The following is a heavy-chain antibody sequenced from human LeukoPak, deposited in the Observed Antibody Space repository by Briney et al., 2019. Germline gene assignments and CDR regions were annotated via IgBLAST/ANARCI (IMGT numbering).Heavy chain of an antibody. J-gene: IGHJ4*02. D-gene: IGHD2-8*02. Sequence: SETLSLTCTVSGGSISSYYWSWIRQPPGKGLEWIGYIYYSGSTNYNPSLKSRVTISVDTSKNQFSLKLSSVTAADTAVYYCARGRQGRLLRVLVYWGQGTLVTVSS. CDR2: IYYSGST. CDR1: GGSISSYY. CDR3: ARGRQGRLLRVLVY. V-gene: IGHV4-59*01.